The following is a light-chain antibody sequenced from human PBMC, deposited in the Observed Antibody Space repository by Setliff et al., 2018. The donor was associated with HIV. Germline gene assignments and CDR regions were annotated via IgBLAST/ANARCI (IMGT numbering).Light chain of an antibody. CDR3: CSYTTSNNGVV. CDR2: DVS. Sequence: QSALTQPASVSGSPGQSITISCTGASSDFGGYNYVSWYEQHPGKAPKLMIYDVSKRPSGVSNRFSGSKSGNTASLTISGLQPEDEADYYCCSYTTSNNGVVFGGGTKVTV. V-gene: IGLV2-14*03. CDR1: SSDFGGYNY. J-gene: IGLJ2*01.